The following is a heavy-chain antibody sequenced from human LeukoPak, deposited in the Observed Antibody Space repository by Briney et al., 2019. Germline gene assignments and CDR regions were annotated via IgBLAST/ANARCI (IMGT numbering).Heavy chain of an antibody. CDR3: ARQGRSGWYFDY. D-gene: IGHD6-19*01. Sequence: PGESLEISCQGSGYSFSSYWIAWVRQMPGKGLEWMGIIFPGDSDTRYSPSFQGQVTISADKSISTAYLQCSSLKASDTAMYYCARQGRSGWYFDYWGQGTLVTVSS. CDR1: GYSFSSYW. J-gene: IGHJ4*02. V-gene: IGHV5-51*01. CDR2: IFPGDSDT.